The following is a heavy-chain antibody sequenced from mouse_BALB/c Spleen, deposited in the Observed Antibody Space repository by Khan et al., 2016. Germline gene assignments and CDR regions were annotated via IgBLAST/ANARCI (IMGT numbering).Heavy chain of an antibody. CDR1: GYSITSDYV. V-gene: IGHV3-2*02. Sequence: VQPKQSGPGLVKPSQSLSLTCTVTGYSITSDYVWNWIRQFPGDNLEWLGFISYSGSTIYNPSLKSRISITRDTSKNQFFLQLNSVTTDDTATYYCAVIHYYGYFDYWGQGTTLTVSS. J-gene: IGHJ2*01. CDR2: ISYSGST. D-gene: IGHD1-2*01. CDR3: AVIHYYGYFDY.